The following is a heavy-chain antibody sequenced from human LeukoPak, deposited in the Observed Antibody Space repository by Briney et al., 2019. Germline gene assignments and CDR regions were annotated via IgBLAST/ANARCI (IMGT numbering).Heavy chain of an antibody. D-gene: IGHD1-7*01. Sequence: GGSLRLSCAASGFTFSSYAMSWVRQAPGKGLEWVSAISGSGGSTYYADSVKGRFTISRDNSKNTLYLQMNSLRAEDTAVYYYAKDHVSITGTRTGFDYWGQGTLVTVSS. V-gene: IGHV3-23*01. CDR1: GFTFSSYA. CDR3: AKDHVSITGTRTGFDY. J-gene: IGHJ4*02. CDR2: ISGSGGST.